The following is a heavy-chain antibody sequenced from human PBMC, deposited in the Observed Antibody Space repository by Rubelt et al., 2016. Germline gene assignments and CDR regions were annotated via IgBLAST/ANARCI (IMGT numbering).Heavy chain of an antibody. D-gene: IGHD3-10*01. V-gene: IGHV1-18*01. Sequence: QVQLVQSGAEVKKPGASVKVSCKASGYTFTSYGISWVRQAPGQGLEWMGWISAYNGTTNYAQKLQGSVTMTTATSTSTAYLELRSLRSDDTAVYYCAGDPLPVRGVIMTPTHWGQGTLVTVSS. CDR2: ISAYNGTT. CDR1: GYTFTSYG. CDR3: AGDPLPVRGVIMTPTH. J-gene: IGHJ4*02.